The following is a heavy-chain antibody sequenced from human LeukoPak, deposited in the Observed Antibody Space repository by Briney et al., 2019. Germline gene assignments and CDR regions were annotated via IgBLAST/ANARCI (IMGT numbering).Heavy chain of an antibody. Sequence: ASVKVSCKASGYTFTGYYMHWVRQAPGQGLEWMGWINPNSGGTNYAQKFQGRVTMTRDTSISTAYMELSRLRSDDTAVYYCARQPLDCSGGSCYSYPYYYYMDVWGKGTTVTVSS. V-gene: IGHV1-2*02. J-gene: IGHJ6*03. CDR3: ARQPLDCSGGSCYSYPYYYYMDV. CDR1: GYTFTGYY. CDR2: INPNSGGT. D-gene: IGHD2-15*01.